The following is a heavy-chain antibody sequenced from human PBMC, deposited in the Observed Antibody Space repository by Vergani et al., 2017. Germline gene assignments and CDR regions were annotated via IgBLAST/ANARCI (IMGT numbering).Heavy chain of an antibody. CDR2: IYYTGTT. D-gene: IGHD6-19*01. Sequence: QVQLVESGGGVVQPGRSLRLSCAASGFTFSSYGMHWVRQAPGKGLEWIGTIYYTGTTYYNEAHKSRLTISVDTSKNQFSLNLTSVTAADTAVYYCTRHGRSGWAGYFQHWGQGTLVTASS. CDR1: GFTFSSYG. J-gene: IGHJ1*01. CDR3: TRHGRSGWAGYFQH. V-gene: IGHV3-33*08.